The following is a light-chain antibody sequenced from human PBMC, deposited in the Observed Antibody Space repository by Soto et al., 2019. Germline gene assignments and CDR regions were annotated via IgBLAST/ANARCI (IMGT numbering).Light chain of an antibody. Sequence: QSVLTQPASVSGSPGQSIAISCTGTSSVVGTYDLVSWYQQHPGKAPKLMIYEGTKRPSGVSNRFSGSKSANTASLTISGLQPEDEADYYCCSSAGSSLYVFRSGTKVTVL. CDR1: SSVVGTYDL. CDR3: CSSAGSSLYV. CDR2: EGT. V-gene: IGLV2-23*01. J-gene: IGLJ1*01.